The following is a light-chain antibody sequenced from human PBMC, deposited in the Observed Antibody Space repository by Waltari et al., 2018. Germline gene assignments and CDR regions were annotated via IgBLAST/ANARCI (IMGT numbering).Light chain of an antibody. J-gene: IGKJ4*01. Sequence: DIQMTQSPSTLPASVGDRITITCRTSQSVKNNLAGYQQKTGNAPQVLIHKASRGEGGVPSRFGGSEYGTEFTHTNSSLQPDDFASYYCQEYVSLPVSFGGGTKVESK. CDR1: QSVKNN. CDR3: QEYVSLPVS. CDR2: KAS. V-gene: IGKV1-5*03.